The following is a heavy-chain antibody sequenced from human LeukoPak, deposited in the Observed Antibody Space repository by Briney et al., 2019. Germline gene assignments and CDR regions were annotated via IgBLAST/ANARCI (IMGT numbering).Heavy chain of an antibody. CDR3: ARGIVRTSHYYDSSGYQTFDP. V-gene: IGHV4-39*07. J-gene: IGHJ5*02. Sequence: SETLSLTCTVSGGSISSSSYYWGWIRQPPGKGLEWIGSIYYSGSTHYNPSLKSRVTISVDTSKNQFSLKLSSVTAADTAVYYCARGIVRTSHYYDSSGYQTFDPWGQGTLVTVSS. CDR1: GGSISSSSYY. CDR2: IYYSGST. D-gene: IGHD3-22*01.